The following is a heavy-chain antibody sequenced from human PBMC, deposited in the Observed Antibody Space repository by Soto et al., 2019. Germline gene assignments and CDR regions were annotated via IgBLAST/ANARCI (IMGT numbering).Heavy chain of an antibody. CDR2: ISSSSSTI. Sequence: GGSLRLSCAASGFTFSSYSMNWVRQAPGKGLEWVSYISSSSSTIYYADSVKGRFTISRDNAKNSLYLQMNSLRAEDTAVYYCAKDVTMVRGVIPYFDYWGQGTLVTVSS. CDR1: GFTFSSYS. V-gene: IGHV3-48*01. J-gene: IGHJ4*02. D-gene: IGHD3-10*01. CDR3: AKDVTMVRGVIPYFDY.